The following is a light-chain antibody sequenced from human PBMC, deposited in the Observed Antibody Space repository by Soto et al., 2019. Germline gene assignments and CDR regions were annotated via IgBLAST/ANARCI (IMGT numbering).Light chain of an antibody. Sequence: AIQVTQSPSSLSASVGDTVTITCRASQGISSAFAWYQQKPGKVPRLLIYDVFNLQSGVTSRFSDSESGTDFTLTISRLQPEEFATYYGRQLETYPLPVGQGTRLEVK. J-gene: IGKJ5*01. CDR1: QGISSA. CDR3: RQLETYPLP. CDR2: DVF. V-gene: IGKV1-13*02.